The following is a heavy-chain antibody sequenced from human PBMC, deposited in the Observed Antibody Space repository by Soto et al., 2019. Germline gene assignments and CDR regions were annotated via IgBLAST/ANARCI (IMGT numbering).Heavy chain of an antibody. D-gene: IGHD2-15*01. J-gene: IGHJ6*02. CDR3: TTASPGTTPPASGMDV. V-gene: IGHV3-15*01. CDR1: GFTFSNAW. CDR2: IKSKTNGGTT. Sequence: PGGSLRLSCAASGFTFSNAWMSWVRQAPGKGLEWVGRIKSKTNGGTTDYAEPVKGRFTISRDDSTNTLYLQMNSLTSEDTAVYYCTTASPGTTPPASGMDVWGQGTPVTVSS.